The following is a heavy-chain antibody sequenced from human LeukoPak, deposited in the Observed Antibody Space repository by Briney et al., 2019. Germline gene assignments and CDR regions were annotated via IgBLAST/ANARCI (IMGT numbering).Heavy chain of an antibody. V-gene: IGHV3-33*01. D-gene: IGHD2-2*01. J-gene: IGHJ4*02. CDR1: GFTFSSHG. Sequence: GRSLRLSCAASGFTFSSHGMHWVRQAPGKGLEWVAVIWYDGSYKYYADSVKGRFTISRDNSNSTLYLQMSSLRAEDTAVYYCARDKSTSCYYFDYWGQGTLVTVSS. CDR3: ARDKSTSCYYFDY. CDR2: IWYDGSYK.